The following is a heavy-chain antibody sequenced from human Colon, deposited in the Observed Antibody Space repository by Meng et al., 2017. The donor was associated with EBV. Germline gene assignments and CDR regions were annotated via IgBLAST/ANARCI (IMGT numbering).Heavy chain of an antibody. CDR3: STEVVEEFDF. CDR1: GFTFSTTW. D-gene: IGHD2-15*01. J-gene: IGHJ4*02. Sequence: EVQLVESGGCLVKPGGSLRLSCAASGFTFSTTWMNWVRQAPGKGLEWVGRIKSKTVGGTTEYAAPVKGRFIISRDDSKNTLYLQMNSLKTEDTAVYYCSTEVVEEFDFWGRGTLVTVSS. V-gene: IGHV3-15*01. CDR2: IKSKTVGGTT.